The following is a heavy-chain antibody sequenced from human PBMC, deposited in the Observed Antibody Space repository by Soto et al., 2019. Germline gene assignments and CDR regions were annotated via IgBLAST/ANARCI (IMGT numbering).Heavy chain of an antibody. D-gene: IGHD2-21*02. CDR2: INSDGSST. J-gene: IGHJ4*02. Sequence: EVQLVESGGGLVQPGGSLRLSCAASGFTFSSYWMHWVRQAPGKGLVWVSRINSDGSSTSYADSVKGRFTISRDNAKNTLYLQMNSLRAADTAVYYCARGRGYGGNSRGVDYWGQGTLVTVSS. V-gene: IGHV3-74*01. CDR1: GFTFSSYW. CDR3: ARGRGYGGNSRGVDY.